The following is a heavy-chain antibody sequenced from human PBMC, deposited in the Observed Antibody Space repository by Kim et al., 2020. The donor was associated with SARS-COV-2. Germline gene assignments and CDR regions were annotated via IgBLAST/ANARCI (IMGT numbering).Heavy chain of an antibody. D-gene: IGHD3-10*01. CDR1: GFTVSSNY. V-gene: IGHV3-66*01. Sequence: GGSLRLSCAASGFTVSSNYMSWVRQAPGKGLEWVSVIYSGGSTYYADSVKGRFTISRDNSKNTLYLQMNSLRAEDTAVYYCARSMVRGHHDAFDIWGQGTMVTVSS. CDR3: ARSMVRGHHDAFDI. J-gene: IGHJ3*02. CDR2: IYSGGST.